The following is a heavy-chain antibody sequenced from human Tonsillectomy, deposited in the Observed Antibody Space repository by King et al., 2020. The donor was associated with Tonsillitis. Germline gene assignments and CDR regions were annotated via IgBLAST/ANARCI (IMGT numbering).Heavy chain of an antibody. CDR3: AYREMYADYVVY. J-gene: IGHJ4*02. V-gene: IGHV2-5*02. CDR2: IYWDDDK. CDR1: GFSLSSGVG. Sequence: ITLQESGPTLVKPPQTLTLTCTFSGFSLSSGVGVGWIRQPPGKALEWLALIYWDDDKRYSPSLKTRLTITKDTSKNQVVLTMTNMDPVDTATYYCAYREMYADYVVYWGQGTLVTVSS. D-gene: IGHD5-24*01.